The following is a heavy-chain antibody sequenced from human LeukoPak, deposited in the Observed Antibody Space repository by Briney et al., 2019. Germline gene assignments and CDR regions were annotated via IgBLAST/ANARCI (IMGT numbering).Heavy chain of an antibody. CDR1: GFTFSSYS. D-gene: IGHD4-17*01. Sequence: GGSLRLSCAASGFTFSSYSMNWVRQAPGKGLEWVSYITFSSSIIYYADSVKGRFTISRDNAKNSLYLQMNSLRAEDTAVYYCVRDRLHYGEYEKTFDYWGQGTLVSVSS. J-gene: IGHJ4*02. CDR2: ITFSSSII. CDR3: VRDRLHYGEYEKTFDY. V-gene: IGHV3-48*01.